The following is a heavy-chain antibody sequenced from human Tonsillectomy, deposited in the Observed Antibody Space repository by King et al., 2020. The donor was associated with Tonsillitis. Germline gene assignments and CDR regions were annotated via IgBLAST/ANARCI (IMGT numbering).Heavy chain of an antibody. CDR3: AREVDCSSTSCPYYYYYGMDV. CDR1: GYTFTSYG. J-gene: IGHJ6*02. Sequence: VQLVDSGAEVKKPGASVKVSCKASGYTFTSYGISWVRQAPGQGLEWMGWISAYNGNTNYAQKVQGRVTMTTDTSTSTAYMELRSLRSDDTAVYYCAREVDCSSTSCPYYYYYGMDVWGQGTTVTVSS. V-gene: IGHV1-18*04. CDR2: ISAYNGNT. D-gene: IGHD2-2*01.